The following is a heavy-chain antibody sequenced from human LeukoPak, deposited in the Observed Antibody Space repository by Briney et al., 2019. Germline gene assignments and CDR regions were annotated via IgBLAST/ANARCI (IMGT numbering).Heavy chain of an antibody. V-gene: IGHV3-23*01. Sequence: PGGSLRLSCAASAFTFRSYAMIWVRQAPGKGLEWVSGISGSGGSTYYSDSAKGRFTISGDNSNNTLYLQMNSLRAEDTAVYYCAKGAASRGYTYVANWGQGTLVTVSS. CDR3: AKGAASRGYTYVAN. J-gene: IGHJ4*02. CDR2: ISGSGGST. D-gene: IGHD5-18*01. CDR1: AFTFRSYA.